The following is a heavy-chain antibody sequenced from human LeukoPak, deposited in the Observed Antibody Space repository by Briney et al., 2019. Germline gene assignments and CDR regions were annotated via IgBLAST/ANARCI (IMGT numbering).Heavy chain of an antibody. CDR1: GGSVSSGSFF. CDR2: IYYSGST. CDR3: ARGWDAYNSAN. D-gene: IGHD5-24*01. Sequence: PSETLSLTCTVAGGSVSSGSFFWSWLRQPPGKGLEWIGYIYYSGSTNYDPSLRSRVTISFDTSKNQFSLKLSSVTAADTAVYYCARGWDAYNSANWGQGTLVTVSS. V-gene: IGHV4-61*01. J-gene: IGHJ4*02.